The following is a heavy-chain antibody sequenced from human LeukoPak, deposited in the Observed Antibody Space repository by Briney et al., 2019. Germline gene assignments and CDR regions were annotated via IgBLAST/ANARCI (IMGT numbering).Heavy chain of an antibody. CDR2: INSDGSST. CDR3: ARPTAATSLSASFQQ. D-gene: IGHD2-15*01. V-gene: IGHV3-74*03. Sequence: SGGSLRLSCAASGFTFSSYWMYWVRHAPGKGPVWVSRINSDGSSTTYADSVKGRFTISRDNAKNTLYLQMNGLRAEDTAVYYCARPTAATSLSASFQQWGQGTLVTVSS. J-gene: IGHJ1*01. CDR1: GFTFSSYW.